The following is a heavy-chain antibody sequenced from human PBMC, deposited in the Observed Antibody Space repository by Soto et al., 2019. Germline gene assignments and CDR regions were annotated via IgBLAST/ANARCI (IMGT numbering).Heavy chain of an antibody. CDR2: ISGYNGDT. CDR3: ARDLAWGSGRDVVSEDWLDP. CDR1: GYTFTTYG. V-gene: IGHV1-18*01. D-gene: IGHD3-10*01. J-gene: IGHJ5*02. Sequence: QVQLVQSGVEVKKPGASVKVSCKASGYTFTTYGISWVRQAPGQGLEWMGWISGYNGDTVYGQKFQGRVTMTTDTVXXIXYXXVRSLRSDDTDVYYCARDLAWGSGRDVVSEDWLDPWGQGTLVTVSS.